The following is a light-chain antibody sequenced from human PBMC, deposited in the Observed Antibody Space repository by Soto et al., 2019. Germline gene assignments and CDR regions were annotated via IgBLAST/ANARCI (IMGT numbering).Light chain of an antibody. CDR2: KAS. Sequence: DIQMTQSPSTLSASVGDRVTITCRASQSISSWLAWYQQKPGKAPKLLIYKASSLESGVPLRFSGSGSGTEFTLTISSLQPDDCATYYCQQYNTYWLTFGGGTKVEIK. CDR1: QSISSW. J-gene: IGKJ4*01. V-gene: IGKV1-5*03. CDR3: QQYNTYWLT.